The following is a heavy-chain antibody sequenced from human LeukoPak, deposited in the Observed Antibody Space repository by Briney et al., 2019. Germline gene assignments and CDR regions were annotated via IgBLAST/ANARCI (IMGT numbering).Heavy chain of an antibody. D-gene: IGHD6-6*01. Sequence: SETLSLTCTVSGGSISSGGYYWSWIRQPAGKGLEWIGRIYTSGSTNYNPSLKSRATMSVDTSKNQFSLKLSSVTAADTAVYYCAREPSIIAARPLDAFDIWGQGTMVTVSS. J-gene: IGHJ3*02. CDR1: GGSISSGGYY. CDR2: IYTSGST. CDR3: AREPSIIAARPLDAFDI. V-gene: IGHV4-61*02.